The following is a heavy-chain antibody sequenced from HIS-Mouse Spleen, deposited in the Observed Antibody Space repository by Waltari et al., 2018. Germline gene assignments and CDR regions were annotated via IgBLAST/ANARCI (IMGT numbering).Heavy chain of an antibody. J-gene: IGHJ2*01. V-gene: IGHV4-39*07. CDR1: GGSISSSSYY. Sequence: QLQLQESGPGLVKPSETLSLTCTVSGGSISSSSYYWGWIRQPPGKGLEWIGGIYSSWSTYYNPSLKSRVTISVDTSKTQFSLKLSSVTAADTAVYYCAREIPYSSSWYDWYFDLWGRGTLVTVSS. D-gene: IGHD6-13*01. CDR3: AREIPYSSSWYDWYFDL. CDR2: IYSSWST.